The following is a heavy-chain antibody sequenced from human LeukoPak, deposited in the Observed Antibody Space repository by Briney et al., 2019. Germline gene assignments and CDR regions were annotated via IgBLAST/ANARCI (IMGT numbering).Heavy chain of an antibody. CDR3: ARSDSGQIDY. CDR2: INSDGSST. V-gene: IGHV3-74*01. CDR1: GFTLSSHW. Sequence: PGGSLRLSYATSGFTLSSHWMHWVRQAPGKGLVWVSRINSDGSSTTYADSVKGRFTISRDNAKNTLYLQMNSLRAEDTALYYCARSDSGQIDYWGQGTVVSVSS. J-gene: IGHJ4*02. D-gene: IGHD5-12*01.